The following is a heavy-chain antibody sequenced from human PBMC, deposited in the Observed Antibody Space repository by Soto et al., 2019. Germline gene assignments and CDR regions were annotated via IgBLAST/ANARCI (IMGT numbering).Heavy chain of an antibody. CDR1: TFPFSTYW. CDR3: AGGNALDV. J-gene: IGHJ6*02. Sequence: GGSLRLSCAASTFPFSTYWMTWVRQAPGKGLEWVANIHRDEIEKYYMDSVKGRFTISRDNAKNSLYLQMTSLRAEDTAVYYCAGGNALDVWGQGITVTVSS. V-gene: IGHV3-7*01. CDR2: IHRDEIEK.